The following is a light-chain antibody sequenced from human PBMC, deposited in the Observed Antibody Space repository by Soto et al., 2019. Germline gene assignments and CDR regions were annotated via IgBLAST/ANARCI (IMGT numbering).Light chain of an antibody. V-gene: IGLV1-44*01. CDR1: SSNIGSNT. CDR2: SNN. J-gene: IGLJ3*02. CDR3: AAWDDSLNGRV. Sequence: QSVLTQPPSASGTPRQRVTISCSGSSSNIGSNTVSWYQQLPLSAPKLLIYSNNQRPSGVPDRFSGSKSATSASLAISGLQSEDEADYYCAAWDDSLNGRVFGGGTKLTVL.